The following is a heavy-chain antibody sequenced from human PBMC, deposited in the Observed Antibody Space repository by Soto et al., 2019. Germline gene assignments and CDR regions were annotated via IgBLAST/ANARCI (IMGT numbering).Heavy chain of an antibody. D-gene: IGHD3-3*01. CDR1: GFTFSSYG. J-gene: IGHJ6*02. CDR3: AKGGYDFWSGYYLSYGMDV. V-gene: IGHV3-30*18. CDR2: ISYDGSNK. Sequence: HVQLVESGGGVVQPGRSLRLSCAASGFTFSSYGMHWVRQAPGKGLEWVAVISYDGSNKYYADSVKGRFTISRDNSKNTLYLQMNSLRAEDTAVYYCAKGGYDFWSGYYLSYGMDVWGQGTTVTVSS.